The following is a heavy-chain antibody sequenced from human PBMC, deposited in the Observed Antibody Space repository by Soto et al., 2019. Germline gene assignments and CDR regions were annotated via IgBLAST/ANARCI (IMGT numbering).Heavy chain of an antibody. J-gene: IGHJ3*01. CDR1: GGSLTSNDG. V-gene: IGHV4-4*01. Sequence: QVQLQESGPGLVKPSGTLSLTCAVSGGSLTSNDGWTWVRQPPGKGLEWVGQIPHSGDTFYNPSLRSRITVSINVSANHFSLHLDSVTAADTALYCCARSTGGDACHFWGQGTMVTVSS. D-gene: IGHD7-27*01. CDR2: IPHSGDT. CDR3: ARSTGGDACHF.